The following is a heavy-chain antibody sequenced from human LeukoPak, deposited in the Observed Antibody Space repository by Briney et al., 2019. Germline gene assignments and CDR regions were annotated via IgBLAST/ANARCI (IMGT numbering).Heavy chain of an antibody. CDR1: GFNVTTNN. CDR3: GRRFCNSCPLDF. Sequence: GGSLRLSCVGSGFNVTTNNMYWVRQAPGKGLECVSAFHAGGGPDYADSVRDRFTISRDNSKNTLYLQMNSLRAEDTAVYFCGRRFCNSCPLDFWGQGTLVTVSS. V-gene: IGHV3-66*04. D-gene: IGHD2-21*01. CDR2: FHAGGGP. J-gene: IGHJ4*02.